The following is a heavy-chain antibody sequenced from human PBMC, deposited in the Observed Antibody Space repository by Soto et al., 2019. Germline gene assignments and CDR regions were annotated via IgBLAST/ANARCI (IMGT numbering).Heavy chain of an antibody. Sequence: QVTLKESGPVLVKPTETLTLTCTVSGFSLSNARMGVSWIRRPPGKALEWLEHIFSNDEKSYSTSLKSRLTISKDTSKSPVVLTMTNMDPVDTATYYCARIGIGRGWFDPWGQGTLVTVSS. CDR3: ARIGIGRGWFDP. D-gene: IGHD1-26*01. J-gene: IGHJ5*02. CDR2: IFSNDEK. V-gene: IGHV2-26*01. CDR1: GFSLSNARMG.